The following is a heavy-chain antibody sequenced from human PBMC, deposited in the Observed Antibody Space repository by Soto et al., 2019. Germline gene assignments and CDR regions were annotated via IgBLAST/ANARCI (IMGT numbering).Heavy chain of an antibody. J-gene: IGHJ4*02. Sequence: QVQLVQSGAEVKKPGSSVKVSCKASGDTFSTYTISWVRQAPGQGLEWMGRIIPILGITNYAQNFQGRVTIAADKSASTAYMELSSLRSVDSAIYYCATEVAGTQGLDYWDQGTLVTVSS. D-gene: IGHD6-19*01. CDR3: ATEVAGTQGLDY. V-gene: IGHV1-69*08. CDR1: GDTFSTYT. CDR2: IIPILGIT.